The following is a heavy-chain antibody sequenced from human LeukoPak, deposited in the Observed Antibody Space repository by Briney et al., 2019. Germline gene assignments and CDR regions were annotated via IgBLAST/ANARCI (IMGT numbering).Heavy chain of an antibody. V-gene: IGHV1-18*01. CDR1: GYTFSSYG. D-gene: IGHD6-13*01. J-gene: IGHJ4*02. CDR3: ARGLSSSHEGIFDY. CDR2: ISAHNGNT. Sequence: GASVKVSCKASGYTFSSYGISWVRQAPGQGLEWMGWISAHNGNTNYAQKLQGRATMTTDTSTSTAYMELRSLRSDDTAVYYCARGLSSSHEGIFDYWGQGTLVTVSS.